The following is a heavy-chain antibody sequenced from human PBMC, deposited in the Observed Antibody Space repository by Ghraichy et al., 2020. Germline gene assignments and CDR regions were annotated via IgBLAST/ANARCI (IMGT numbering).Heavy chain of an antibody. CDR3: AREADSYGYYYGMDV. CDR2: IKQDGSEK. Sequence: GGSLRLSCAASGFTFSSYWMSWVRQAPGKGLEWVANIKQDGSEKYYVDSVKGRFTISRDNAKNSLYLQMNSLRAEDTAVYYCAREADSYGYYYGMDVWGQGTTVTVSS. J-gene: IGHJ6*02. V-gene: IGHV3-7*01. CDR1: GFTFSSYW. D-gene: IGHD5-18*01.